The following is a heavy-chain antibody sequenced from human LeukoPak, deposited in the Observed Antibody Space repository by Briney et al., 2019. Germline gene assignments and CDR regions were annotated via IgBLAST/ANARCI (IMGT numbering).Heavy chain of an antibody. D-gene: IGHD2-2*01. Sequence: AAVKVSCKSSGYTFTHYDINWVRQAPGQGLEWMGWMNPNSGNTHYAQKFQGRGTLTRYTSISTAYMDMSRLRSEDTAVCYCARPHCSSSDCHPQGWFDPWGQGTLVTVSS. J-gene: IGHJ5*02. CDR2: MNPNSGNT. CDR1: GYTFTHYD. V-gene: IGHV1-8*01. CDR3: ARPHCSSSDCHPQGWFDP.